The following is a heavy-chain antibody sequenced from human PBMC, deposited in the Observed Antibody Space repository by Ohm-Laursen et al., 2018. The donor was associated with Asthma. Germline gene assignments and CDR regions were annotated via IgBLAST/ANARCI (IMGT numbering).Heavy chain of an antibody. CDR2: IYHSGTT. V-gene: IGHV4-30-4*01. CDR3: ARCGYSYGYYDY. Sequence: TLSLTCTVSGDSISRGDYYWSWIRQPPGKGLEWIGYIYHSGTTYYKSSLQSRVTISVDTSKNQFSLSLSSVTAADTAVYYCARCGYSYGYYDYWGQGTLVTVSS. J-gene: IGHJ4*02. CDR1: GDSISRGDYY. D-gene: IGHD5-18*01.